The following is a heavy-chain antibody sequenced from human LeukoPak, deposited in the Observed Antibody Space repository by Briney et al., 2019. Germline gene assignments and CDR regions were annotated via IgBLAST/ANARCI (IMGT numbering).Heavy chain of an antibody. CDR2: IYTSGST. Sequence: PSETLSLTCTVSGASISSYYWSWIRQPAGKGLEWIGRIYTSGSTNYNPSLKSRVTMSVDTSKNQFSLRLNSVTAADTAVYYCAREVCSSSCPNWFDPWGQGTLVTVSS. D-gene: IGHD6-13*01. CDR1: GASISSYY. V-gene: IGHV4-4*07. J-gene: IGHJ5*02. CDR3: AREVCSSSCPNWFDP.